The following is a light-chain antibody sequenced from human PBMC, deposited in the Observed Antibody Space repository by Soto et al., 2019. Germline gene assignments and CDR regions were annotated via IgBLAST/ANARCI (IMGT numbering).Light chain of an antibody. CDR3: QQHGGSPPYT. CDR1: QTVHSSF. V-gene: IGKV3-20*01. J-gene: IGKJ2*01. CDR2: GTF. Sequence: EVVLTQSPGTLSLSPGDRATVSCRASQTVHSSFFAWYQQKGGQAPRLLIYGTFNRAAGIPDRFSGHGSGTDFTLTIDGLEPEDFAMYFCQQHGGSPPYTFGRGTRVEI.